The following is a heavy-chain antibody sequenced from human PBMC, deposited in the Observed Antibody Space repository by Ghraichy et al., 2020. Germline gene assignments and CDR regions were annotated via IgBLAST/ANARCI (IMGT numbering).Heavy chain of an antibody. D-gene: IGHD5-12*01. CDR1: GFTFSSYS. J-gene: IGHJ6*02. Sequence: GGSLRLSCAASGFTFSSYSMNWVRQAPGKGLEWVSSISSSSSYIYYADSVKGRFTISRDNAKNSLYLQMNSLRAEDTAVYYCARDVNSGYDWFNYYYGMDVWGQGTTVTVSS. CDR2: ISSSSSYI. CDR3: ARDVNSGYDWFNYYYGMDV. V-gene: IGHV3-21*01.